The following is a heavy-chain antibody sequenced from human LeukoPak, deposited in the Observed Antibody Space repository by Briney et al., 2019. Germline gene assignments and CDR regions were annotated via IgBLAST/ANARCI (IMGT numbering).Heavy chain of an antibody. CDR1: GFTFSGYA. V-gene: IGHV3-23*01. J-gene: IGHJ4*02. D-gene: IGHD6-13*01. CDR3: AKSGWAAAGDYFDY. Sequence: GGSLRLSCAASGFTFSGYAMSWVRQAPGKGLEWVSGISGSGGSTYYADSVKSRFTISRDNSKNTLYLQMNSLRAEDTAVYYCAKSGWAAAGDYFDYWGQGTLVAVSS. CDR2: ISGSGGST.